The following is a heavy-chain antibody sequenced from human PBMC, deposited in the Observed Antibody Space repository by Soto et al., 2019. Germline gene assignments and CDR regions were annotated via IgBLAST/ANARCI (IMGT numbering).Heavy chain of an antibody. Sequence: QVQLVQSGAEVKKPGASVKVSCKASGYTFTSYGISWVRQAPGQGLEWMGWLSAYNGNTNYAQKLQGRVTMTTDTSTSTAYIELRSLRSDDTAVYYCAIEAPVVAAPDGMDVCGQGTTVTVSS. CDR1: GYTFTSYG. CDR2: LSAYNGNT. D-gene: IGHD2-15*01. CDR3: AIEAPVVAAPDGMDV. J-gene: IGHJ6*02. V-gene: IGHV1-18*01.